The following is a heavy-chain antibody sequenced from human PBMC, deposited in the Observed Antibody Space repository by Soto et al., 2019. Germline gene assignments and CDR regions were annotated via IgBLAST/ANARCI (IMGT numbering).Heavy chain of an antibody. D-gene: IGHD2-21*02. Sequence: QVQLQESGPGLVKPSETLSLTCTVSGGSISSYYWSWIRQPPGKGLEWIGYIYYSGSTNYNPSLTSRVTISVDTSKNQSSLKLSSVTAADTAVYYCAGYRIESALWVGTFDYWGQGTLVTVSS. CDR1: GGSISSYY. CDR2: IYYSGST. V-gene: IGHV4-59*01. J-gene: IGHJ4*02. CDR3: AGYRIESALWVGTFDY.